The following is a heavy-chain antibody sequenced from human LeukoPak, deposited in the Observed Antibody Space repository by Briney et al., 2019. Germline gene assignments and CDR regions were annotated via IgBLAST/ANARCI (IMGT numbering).Heavy chain of an antibody. CDR1: GGSVSSYY. Sequence: PSETLSLTCTVSGGSVSSYYWSWIRQPAGKGLEWIGRIYTSGSTNYNPSLKTRVTMSVDTSKNQFSLKLSSVTAADTAVYYCARSAAAGTVGYHYYYMDVWGKGTTVTVSS. CDR2: IYTSGST. D-gene: IGHD6-13*01. J-gene: IGHJ6*03. CDR3: ARSAAAGTVGYHYYYMDV. V-gene: IGHV4-4*07.